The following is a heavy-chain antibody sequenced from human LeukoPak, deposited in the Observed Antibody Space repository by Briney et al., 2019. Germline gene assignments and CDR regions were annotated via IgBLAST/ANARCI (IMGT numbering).Heavy chain of an antibody. CDR2: IKQDGSEK. Sequence: GGSLRLSCVASEFSFSTYWMSWVRQVPGKGLEWVANIKQDGSEKFYVDSVKGRFTISRDNAKNSVYLQMNSLRAEDTAVYYCARDHHRRLYDSQARDTFDIWGQGTMVTVSS. D-gene: IGHD3-22*01. J-gene: IGHJ3*02. CDR1: EFSFSTYW. CDR3: ARDHHRRLYDSQARDTFDI. V-gene: IGHV3-7*01.